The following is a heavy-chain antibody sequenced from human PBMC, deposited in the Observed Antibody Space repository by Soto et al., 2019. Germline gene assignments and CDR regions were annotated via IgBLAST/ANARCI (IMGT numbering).Heavy chain of an antibody. CDR1: GGSISSSSYY. J-gene: IGHJ5*02. CDR2: IYYSGST. CDR3: ARHGGIPLLSP. D-gene: IGHD1-26*01. Sequence: PSETLSLTCTVSGGSISSSSYYWGWIRPPPGKGLEWIGSIYYSGSTYYNPSLKSRVTISVDTSKNQFSLKLSSVTAADTAVYYCARHGGIPLLSPWGQGTLVTVSS. V-gene: IGHV4-39*01.